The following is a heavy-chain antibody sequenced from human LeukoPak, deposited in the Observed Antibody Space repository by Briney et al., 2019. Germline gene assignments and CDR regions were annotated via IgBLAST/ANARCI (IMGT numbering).Heavy chain of an antibody. CDR1: GFTFSSYA. CDR3: AKDYGDYDWFDP. D-gene: IGHD4-17*01. Sequence: GGSLRLSCAASGFTFSSYAMSWVRQAPGKGLEWVSAISGSGGSTYYADSVKGRFTISRDNSKNTLYLQMNSLRAEDTAIYYCAKDYGDYDWFDPWGQGTLVTVSS. CDR2: ISGSGGST. V-gene: IGHV3-23*01. J-gene: IGHJ5*02.